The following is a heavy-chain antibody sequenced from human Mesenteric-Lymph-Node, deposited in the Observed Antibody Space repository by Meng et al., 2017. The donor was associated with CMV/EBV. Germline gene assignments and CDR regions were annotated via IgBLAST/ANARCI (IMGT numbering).Heavy chain of an antibody. D-gene: IGHD6-19*01. CDR3: ARDGYSSGWYNDY. Sequence: KASGYTFTSYGISWVRQAPGQGLEWMGWISAYNGNANYGQKLQGRVTMATDTSTSTAYMELRSLRSDDTALYYCARDGYSSGWYNDYWGQGTLVTVSS. CDR1: GYTFTSYG. V-gene: IGHV1-18*04. CDR2: ISAYNGNA. J-gene: IGHJ4*02.